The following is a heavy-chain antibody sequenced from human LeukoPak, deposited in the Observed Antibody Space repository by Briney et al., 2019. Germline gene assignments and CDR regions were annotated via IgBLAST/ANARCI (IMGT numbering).Heavy chain of an antibody. CDR2: IYYSGST. V-gene: IGHV4-39*01. Sequence: SETLSLTCPVSGGSISSSSYYWVWIRQPPGKGLEWIANIYYSGSTYYNPSLKSRVTISVDTSKNQFSLKLSSVTAADTAVYYCARQVGTWLQLPNWGQGTLVTVSS. CDR3: ARQVGTWLQLPN. J-gene: IGHJ4*02. CDR1: GGSISSSSYY. D-gene: IGHD5-24*01.